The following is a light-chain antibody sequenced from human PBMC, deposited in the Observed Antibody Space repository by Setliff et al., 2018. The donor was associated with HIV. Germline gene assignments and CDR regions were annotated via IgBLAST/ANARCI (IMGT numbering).Light chain of an antibody. CDR2: EVS. CDR3: SSYTSSSPYV. J-gene: IGLJ1*01. CDR1: SSDVGGYNY. Sequence: QSALTQPASVSGSPGQSTTISCTGTSSDVGGYNYVSWYQQHPGKAPKLMIYEVSNRPSGVSNRFSGSKSGNTASLTISGLQAEDEADYFCSSYTSSSPYVFGTGTKIIVL. V-gene: IGLV2-14*01.